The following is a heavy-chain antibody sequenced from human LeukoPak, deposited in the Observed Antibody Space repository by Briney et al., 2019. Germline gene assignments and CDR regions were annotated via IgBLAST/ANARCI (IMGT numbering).Heavy chain of an antibody. CDR3: ARDLGGSAGS. V-gene: IGHV3-74*01. CDR2: INDDRSIT. D-gene: IGHD1-26*01. CDR1: RFTFSMYW. J-gene: IGHJ4*02. Sequence: GGSLRLSCAASRFTFSMYWMHWVPQVPGEGLDLVSRINDDRSITTSADSVRGCFSNSRDNARDTLYQQMNSLRSEDTAVYYCARDLGGSAGSWGQGTLVTVSS.